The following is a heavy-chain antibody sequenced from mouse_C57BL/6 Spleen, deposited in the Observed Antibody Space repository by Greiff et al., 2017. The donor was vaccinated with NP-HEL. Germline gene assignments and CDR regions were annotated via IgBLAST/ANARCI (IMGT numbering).Heavy chain of an antibody. CDR1: GFSLTSYG. CDR2: IWSGGST. V-gene: IGHV2-2*01. Sequence: VMLVESGPGLVQPSQSLSITCTVSGFSLTSYGVHWVRQSPGKGLEWLGVIWSGGSTDYNAAFISRLSINKDNSKSQVFFKMNRLQADDTAIYYCARNTGNLYFDYWGQGTTLTVSS. D-gene: IGHD2-1*01. CDR3: ARNTGNLYFDY. J-gene: IGHJ2*01.